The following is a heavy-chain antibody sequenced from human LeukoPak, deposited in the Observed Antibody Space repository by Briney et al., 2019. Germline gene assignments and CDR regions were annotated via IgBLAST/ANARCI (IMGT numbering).Heavy chain of an antibody. D-gene: IGHD3-3*01. J-gene: IGHJ5*02. V-gene: IGHV1-46*01. CDR2: ISPSGGST. CDR3: ARDNSVRDEEWWFNP. CDR1: GYTFTSNY. Sequence: PGASVKVSCKAFGYTFTSNYMHWVRQAPGQGPEWMGVISPSGGSTTYAQKLQGRVTLTRDMSMSTDYLEVSGLRSEETDVYYCARDNSVRDEEWWFNPWGQGTLVTVSS.